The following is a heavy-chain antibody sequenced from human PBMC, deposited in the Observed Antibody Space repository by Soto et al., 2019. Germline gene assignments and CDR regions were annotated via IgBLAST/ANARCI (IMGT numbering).Heavy chain of an antibody. CDR1: GFTFSSYG. CDR2: ISYDGSNK. Sequence: GGSLRLSCAASGFTFSSYGMHWVRQAPGKGLEWVAVISYDGSNKYYADSVKGRFTISRDNSKNTLYLQMNSLRAEDTAVYYCAKLTPLYYYDSSGYHFDYWGQGTLVTVSS. V-gene: IGHV3-30*18. D-gene: IGHD3-22*01. J-gene: IGHJ4*02. CDR3: AKLTPLYYYDSSGYHFDY.